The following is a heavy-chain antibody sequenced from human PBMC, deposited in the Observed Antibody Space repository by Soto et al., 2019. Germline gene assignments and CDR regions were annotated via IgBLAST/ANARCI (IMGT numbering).Heavy chain of an antibody. J-gene: IGHJ6*03. Sequence: ASVKVSCKASGYTFTSYAMHWVRKAPGQRLEWMGWINAGNGNTKYSQKFQGRVTITRDTSASTAYMELSSLRSEDTAVYYCARVADFWSGYFYMDVWGKGTTVTVSS. V-gene: IGHV1-3*01. CDR2: INAGNGNT. CDR3: ARVADFWSGYFYMDV. D-gene: IGHD3-3*01. CDR1: GYTFTSYA.